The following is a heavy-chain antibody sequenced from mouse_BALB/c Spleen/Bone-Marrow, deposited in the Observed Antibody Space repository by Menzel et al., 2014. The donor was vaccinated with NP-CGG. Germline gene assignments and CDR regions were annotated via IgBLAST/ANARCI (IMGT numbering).Heavy chain of an antibody. V-gene: IGHV1-14*01. D-gene: IGHD2-2*01. CDR2: INPYNDGT. J-gene: IGHJ3*01. Sequence: EVQLQQSGPELVKPGASVKMSCKASGYTFTNYVMHWVKQKPGQGLEGIGYINPYNDGTKYNEKFKGKATLTSDKSSSTAYMDLSSLTSEDSAVYYCARVYYGYDGTSSWFAYWGQGTLVTVSA. CDR3: ARVYYGYDGTSSWFAY. CDR1: GYTFTNYV.